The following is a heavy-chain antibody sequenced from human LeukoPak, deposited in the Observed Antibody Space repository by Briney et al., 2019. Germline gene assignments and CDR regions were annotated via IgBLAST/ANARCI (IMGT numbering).Heavy chain of an antibody. Sequence: GASVKVSCKASGYTFTGYYMHWVRQAPGQGLEWMGWINPNSGGTNYAQKFQGRVTMTRDTSISTAYMELSRLRSDDTAVYYCARDPRDYGDYVYAFDIWGQGTMVTVSS. CDR2: INPNSGGT. CDR1: GYTFTGYY. V-gene: IGHV1-2*02. J-gene: IGHJ3*02. CDR3: ARDPRDYGDYVYAFDI. D-gene: IGHD4-17*01.